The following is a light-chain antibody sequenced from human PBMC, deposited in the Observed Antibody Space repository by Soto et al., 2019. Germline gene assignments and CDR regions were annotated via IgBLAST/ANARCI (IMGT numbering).Light chain of an antibody. CDR3: QQSYSTPWT. CDR1: QSISSY. V-gene: IGKV1-39*01. CDR2: AAS. J-gene: IGKJ1*01. Sequence: DIQMTQSPSSLSASVGDRVTITCRASQSISSYLNWYQQKPGKAPKLLIYAASSLQSGVPSRFSGSGSGTDFTLTISSLQPEDFAIYYCQQSYSTPWTFGQWTKVDIK.